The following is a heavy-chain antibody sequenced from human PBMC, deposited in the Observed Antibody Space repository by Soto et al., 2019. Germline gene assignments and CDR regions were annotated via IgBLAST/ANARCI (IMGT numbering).Heavy chain of an antibody. V-gene: IGHV4-4*02. D-gene: IGHD3-16*01. J-gene: IGHJ6*02. CDR1: GAPITTTKW. Sequence: QVQLQESGPGLVKPSETLSLTCTVSGAPITTTKWWAWVRLPPGKGLEWIGELSRGDERSSNPSLEGRFTMSRYKSNYHFSLKLTSVTAADTAMYYCAKQTISYTWGVWGRGTSVTVSS. CDR3: AKQTISYTWGV. CDR2: LSRGDER.